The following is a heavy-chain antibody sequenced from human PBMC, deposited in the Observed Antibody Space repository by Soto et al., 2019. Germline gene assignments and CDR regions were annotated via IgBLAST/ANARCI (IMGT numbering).Heavy chain of an antibody. J-gene: IGHJ4*02. V-gene: IGHV1-18*01. CDR3: ARGRYGDY. Sequence: QVHLVQSGAEVKKPGASVKVSCKGSGYDFTTYGITWVRQAPGQGLEWMAWISAHNGNTDYAQKLQCRVTVTRDTSRSTAYMELRSLRSDDTAVYYFARGRYGDYWGQGALVTVSS. D-gene: IGHD1-1*01. CDR2: ISAHNGNT. CDR1: GYDFTTYG.